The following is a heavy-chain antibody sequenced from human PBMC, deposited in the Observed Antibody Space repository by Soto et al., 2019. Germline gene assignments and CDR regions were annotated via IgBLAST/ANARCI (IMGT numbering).Heavy chain of an antibody. CDR2: VSIGGST. D-gene: IGHD2-15*01. CDR1: GFTFSSYA. J-gene: IGHJ4*02. V-gene: IGHV3-23*01. CDR3: AKRRGAGGHFDY. Sequence: WGSLRLSCAASGFTFSSYAMGWVRQGPGKGLEWVAVVSIGGSTHYADSVRGRFTISRDNSKNTLSLQMNSLTAEDTAVYFCAKRRGAGGHFDYWGQGALVTVSS.